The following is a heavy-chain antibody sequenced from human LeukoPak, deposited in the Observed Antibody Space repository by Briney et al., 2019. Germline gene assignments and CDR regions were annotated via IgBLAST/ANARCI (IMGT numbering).Heavy chain of an antibody. D-gene: IGHD2-15*01. CDR2: ISSSSSYI. CDR3: ARSPERIGVPDYYYGMDV. Sequence: GGSLRLSCAASGFTFSSYSMNWVRQAPGKGLEWVSSISSSSSYIYYADSVKGRFTISRDNAKNSLYLQMNSLRAEDTAVYYCARSPERIGVPDYYYGMDVWGQGTTVTVSS. J-gene: IGHJ6*02. CDR1: GFTFSSYS. V-gene: IGHV3-21*01.